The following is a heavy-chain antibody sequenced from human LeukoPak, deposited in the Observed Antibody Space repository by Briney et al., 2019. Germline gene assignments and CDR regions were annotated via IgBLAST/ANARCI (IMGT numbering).Heavy chain of an antibody. CDR3: AKVGEGRWLQRPRDAFDI. Sequence: PGGSLRLSCAASGFTFSSYAMSWVRQAPGKGLEWVSASSGSGGSTYYADSVKGRFTISRDNSKNTLYLQMNSLRAEDTAVYYCAKVGEGRWLQRPRDAFDIWGQGTMVTVSS. J-gene: IGHJ3*02. V-gene: IGHV3-23*01. CDR2: SSGSGGST. D-gene: IGHD5-24*01. CDR1: GFTFSSYA.